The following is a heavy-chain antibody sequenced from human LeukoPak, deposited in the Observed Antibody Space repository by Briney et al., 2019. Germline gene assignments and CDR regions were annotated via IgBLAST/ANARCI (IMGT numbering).Heavy chain of an antibody. Sequence: PSETLSLTCTVSGGSISSYYWSWIRQPPGKGLEWVSYISSSSSTIYYTDSVNGRFTISRDIARNSLYLQMNNVRDEDTAVYYCARDSGVDAHIDYWGQGTLVTVSA. D-gene: IGHD3-3*01. CDR3: ARDSGVDAHIDY. CDR1: GGSISSYY. J-gene: IGHJ4*02. V-gene: IGHV3-48*02. CDR2: ISSSSSTI.